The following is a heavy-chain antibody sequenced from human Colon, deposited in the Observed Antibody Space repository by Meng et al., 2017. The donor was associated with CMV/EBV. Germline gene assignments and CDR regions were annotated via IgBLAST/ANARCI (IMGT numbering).Heavy chain of an antibody. CDR1: GYTFTNYY. CDR3: ARDGLWGFGGSDY. J-gene: IGHJ4*02. CDR2: ISCGGGNT. Sequence: QLEVGQSGAEGKKPGAPVKVSCKASGYTFTNYYFHWGGQAPGQGLEWMGVISCGGGNTAHAQKFQGRIAMTRDTSTSTAYMELSSLRSEDTAVYYCARDGLWGFGGSDYWGQGTLVTVSS. V-gene: IGHV1-46*01. D-gene: IGHD3-16*01.